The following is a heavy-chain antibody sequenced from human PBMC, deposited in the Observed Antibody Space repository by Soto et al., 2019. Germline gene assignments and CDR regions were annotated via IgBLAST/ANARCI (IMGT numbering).Heavy chain of an antibody. CDR2: LYSSRDT. J-gene: IGHJ6*02. Sequence: SETLSLTCSVSGGSISSNSYSWGWIRQPPGKGLEWIGTLYSSRDTYYNPSLNSRVTISADTSQNQFSLDLTSVTATDTAVYFCARHPVYCSGGSCNGQYTLDVWGQGTTVTVSS. CDR3: ARHPVYCSGGSCNGQYTLDV. D-gene: IGHD2-15*01. CDR1: GGSISSNSYS. V-gene: IGHV4-39*01.